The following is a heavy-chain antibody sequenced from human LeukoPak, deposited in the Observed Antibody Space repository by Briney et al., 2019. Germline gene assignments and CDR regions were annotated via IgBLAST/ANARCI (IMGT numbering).Heavy chain of an antibody. D-gene: IGHD2-8*01. CDR1: GYTFTGYY. CDR3: ARGTVRYCTNGVCFLHFDI. Sequence: ASVKVSCKASGYTFTGYYMHWVRQAPGQGLEWMGWINPNSGGTNYAQKFQGRVTMTRDTSISTAYMELSRLRSDDTAVYYCARGTVRYCTNGVCFLHFDIWGQGTMVTVSS. V-gene: IGHV1-2*02. J-gene: IGHJ3*02. CDR2: INPNSGGT.